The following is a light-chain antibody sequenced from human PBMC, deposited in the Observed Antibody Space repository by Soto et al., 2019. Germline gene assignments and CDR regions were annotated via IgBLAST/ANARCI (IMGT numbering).Light chain of an antibody. V-gene: IGKV3-15*01. CDR1: QSVSSN. Sequence: ETVMTQSPATLSVSPGERPTLSCRASQSVSSNLAWYQQKPGQAPRLLIYDASTRATGIPARFSGSGSGTEFTPTISSLQSEDFAVYSCQQYNTWPITFGPGTKVDIK. CDR3: QQYNTWPIT. J-gene: IGKJ3*01. CDR2: DAS.